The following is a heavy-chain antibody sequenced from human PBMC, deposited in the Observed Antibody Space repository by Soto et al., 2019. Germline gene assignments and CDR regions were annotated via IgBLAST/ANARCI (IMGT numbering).Heavy chain of an antibody. D-gene: IGHD3-3*01. CDR1: GFTFSSYA. V-gene: IGHV3-23*01. CDR3: AKAVLRFLEWPFDS. CDR2: ISGSGGST. J-gene: IGHJ4*02. Sequence: GGSLRLSCAASGFTFSSYAMSWVRQAPGKGLEWVSSISGSGGSTYYADSVKGRFTLSRDNSKNTLYLQMNSLSAEDTAVYYCAKAVLRFLEWPFDSWGQGTLVTVSS.